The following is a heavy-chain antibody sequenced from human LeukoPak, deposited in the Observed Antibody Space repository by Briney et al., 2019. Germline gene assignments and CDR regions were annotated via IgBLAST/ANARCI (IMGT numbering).Heavy chain of an antibody. J-gene: IGHJ5*02. CDR2: INHTGGT. CDR3: AREHGTTVTTLGFDP. CDR1: GGSFSGYY. D-gene: IGHD4-11*01. Sequence: SETLSLTCAVFGGSFSGYYWSWIRQSPGKGPEWIGEINHTGGTHYNPSLKSRVAISVDTSKNQFSLKLSSVTAADTAVYYCAREHGTTVTTLGFDPWGQGTLVTVSS. V-gene: IGHV4-34*01.